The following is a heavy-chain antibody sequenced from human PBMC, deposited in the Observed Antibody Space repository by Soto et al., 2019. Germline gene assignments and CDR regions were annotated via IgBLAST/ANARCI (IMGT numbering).Heavy chain of an antibody. CDR3: ARVIWNYVGD. D-gene: IGHD1-7*01. CDR2: IHYSGST. CDR1: GGSLTGGFY. V-gene: IGHV4-61*08. J-gene: IGHJ4*02. Sequence: PSEPLSLTRTVPGGSLTGGFYWSWIRQFTGTGLVWSGYIHYSGSTNYNPSLKSRVTISVDTSKNQFSLKLSSVTAADTAVYYCARVIWNYVGDWGQGTLVTVSS.